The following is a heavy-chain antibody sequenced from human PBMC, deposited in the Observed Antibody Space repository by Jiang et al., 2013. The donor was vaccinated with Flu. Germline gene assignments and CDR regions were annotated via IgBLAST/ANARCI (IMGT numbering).Heavy chain of an antibody. Sequence: VQLVESGGGLVQPGGSLRLSCAASGFTFSSYAMSWVRQAPGKGLEWVSAISGSGGSTYYADSVKGRFTISRDNSKNTLYLQMNSLRAEDTAVYYCAKVGYYDSSGLLDAFDIWGQGTMVTVSS. V-gene: IGHV3-23*04. CDR3: AKVGYYDSSGLLDAFDI. CDR2: ISGSGGST. J-gene: IGHJ3*02. D-gene: IGHD3-22*01. CDR1: GFTFSSYA.